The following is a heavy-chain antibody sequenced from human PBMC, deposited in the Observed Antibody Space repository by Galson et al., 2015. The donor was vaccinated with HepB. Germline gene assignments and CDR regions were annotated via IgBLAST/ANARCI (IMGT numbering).Heavy chain of an antibody. CDR3: AIYSSGWPPTYFDY. D-gene: IGHD6-19*01. V-gene: IGHV3-23*01. Sequence: SLRLSCAASEFTFSSYAMSWVRQAPGKGLEWVSAISGSGGSTYYADSVKGRFTISRDNSKNTLYLQMNSLRAEDTAVYYCAIYSSGWPPTYFDYWGQGTLVTVSS. CDR1: EFTFSSYA. J-gene: IGHJ4*02. CDR2: ISGSGGST.